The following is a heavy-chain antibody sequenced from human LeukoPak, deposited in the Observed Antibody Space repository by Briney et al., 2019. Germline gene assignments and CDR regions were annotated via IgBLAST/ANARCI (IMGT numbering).Heavy chain of an antibody. D-gene: IGHD3-10*02. J-gene: IGHJ3*02. V-gene: IGHV3-74*01. Sequence: GGSLRLSCAASGFTFSSYWMHWVRQAPGMGLVWLSRVNNDGNITTYADSVRGRFTISRDNAKNTLYLQLNSLRAEDTAVYYCAGRGLVPAFDIWGQGTMVSVTS. CDR1: GFTFSSYW. CDR2: VNNDGNIT. CDR3: AGRGLVPAFDI.